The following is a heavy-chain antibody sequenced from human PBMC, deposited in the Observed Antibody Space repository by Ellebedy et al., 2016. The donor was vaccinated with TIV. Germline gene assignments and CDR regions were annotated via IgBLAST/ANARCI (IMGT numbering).Heavy chain of an antibody. CDR3: ARVTGYSSTWYLGYYYYGLDV. Sequence: GESLKISCAASGFSFSEYYMSWIRQAPGKGLEWVSYISSSTYTKYADSVKGRFTISRDNAKNSLHLQMNSLRAEDTAVYYCARVTGYSSTWYLGYYYYGLDVWGQGTTVTVSS. J-gene: IGHJ6*02. CDR2: ISSSTYT. CDR1: GFSFSEYY. D-gene: IGHD6-13*01. V-gene: IGHV3-11*06.